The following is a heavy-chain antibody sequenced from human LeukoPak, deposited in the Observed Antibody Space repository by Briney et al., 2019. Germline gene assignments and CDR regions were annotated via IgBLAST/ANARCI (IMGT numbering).Heavy chain of an antibody. CDR3: VRGRNVKWVPGVGGNPRASRYYYYMDV. V-gene: IGHV4-34*01. Sequence: PSETLSLTCAVYGGSVTGFSCSWIRQSPVKGLESIGEINHSGGTNYAPSLQSRVTLSLDTSKNQFSLTLTSVTAADTAVYYCVRGRNVKWVPGVGGNPRASRYYYYMDVWGKGTTVTVSS. CDR1: GGSVTGFS. CDR2: INHSGGT. J-gene: IGHJ6*03. D-gene: IGHD4-23*01.